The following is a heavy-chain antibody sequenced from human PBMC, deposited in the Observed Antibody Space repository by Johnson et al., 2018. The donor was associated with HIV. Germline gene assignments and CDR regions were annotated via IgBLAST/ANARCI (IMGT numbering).Heavy chain of an antibody. CDR3: ARVGDSVGFDV. V-gene: IGHV3-74*01. CDR2: INSDGIRT. J-gene: IGHJ3*01. Sequence: VQLVESGGGLVQPGGSLRLSCGVSGFTFSTNWMHWVRQAPAKGLVRVWRINSDGIRTSYPDSGKGRFTISRDNAKNTLSLQMNNLRVEDTGIYHCARVGDSVGFDVWGQGTMVTFSS. D-gene: IGHD3-16*01. CDR1: GFTFSTNW.